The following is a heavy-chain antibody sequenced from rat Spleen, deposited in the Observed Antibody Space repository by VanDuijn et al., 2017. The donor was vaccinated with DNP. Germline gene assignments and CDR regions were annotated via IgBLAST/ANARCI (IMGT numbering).Heavy chain of an antibody. V-gene: IGHV5-22*01. Sequence: EVQMVESGGGLVQPGRSLKLSCAASGFTFSDYYMAWVRQAPKKGLEWVASISFEGSSPYYGDSVKGRFTISRDNAKSTLYLQMNSLRSEDTATYYCARQGIFYNYAMDAWGQGSSVTVSS. CDR1: GFTFSDYY. J-gene: IGHJ4*01. D-gene: IGHD1-3*01. CDR2: ISFEGSSP. CDR3: ARQGIFYNYAMDA.